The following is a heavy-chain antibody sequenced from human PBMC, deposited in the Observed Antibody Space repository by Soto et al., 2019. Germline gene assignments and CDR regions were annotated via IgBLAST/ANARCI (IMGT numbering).Heavy chain of an antibody. J-gene: IGHJ6*02. CDR3: ARAPIFGVVIEDYYYYGMDV. CDR1: GGSISSGDYY. D-gene: IGHD3-3*01. CDR2: IYYSGST. V-gene: IGHV4-30-4*01. Sequence: SETLSLTCTVSGGSISSGDYYWSWIRQPPGKGLEWIGYIYYSGSTYYNPSLKSRVTISVDTSKNQFSLKLSSVTAADTAVYYCARAPIFGVVIEDYYYYGMDVWGQGTTVTVSS.